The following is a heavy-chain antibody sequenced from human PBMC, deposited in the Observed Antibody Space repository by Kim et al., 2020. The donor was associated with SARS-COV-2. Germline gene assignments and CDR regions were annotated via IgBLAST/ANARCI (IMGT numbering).Heavy chain of an antibody. J-gene: IGHJ6*03. Sequence: GGSLRLSCAASGFTFSNAWMSWVRQAPGKGLEWVGRIKSKTDGGTTDYAAPMKGRFTISSDESRNTLYLQINSLKTEDTAEYYCATSLRWEPQEDGGNG. CDR2: IKSKTDGGTT. CDR3: ATSLRWEPQED. V-gene: IGHV3-15*01. D-gene: IGHD1-26*01. CDR1: GFTFSNAW.